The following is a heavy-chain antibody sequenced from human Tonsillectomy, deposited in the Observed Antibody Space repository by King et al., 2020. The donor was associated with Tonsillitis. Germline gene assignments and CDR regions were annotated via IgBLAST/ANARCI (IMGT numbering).Heavy chain of an antibody. V-gene: IGHV4-31*03. Sequence: QVQLQESGPGLVKPSQTLSLTCRVSGGSISDGGGYWTWIHHHSGKGIEWIGYIHYSGTTYYNPSLKSRVIISVDTSQNQFSLNLSYVTAADTAVYYCARDNGGNDAFDMWGQGTVVTVSS. CDR3: ARDNGGNDAFDM. CDR2: IHYSGTT. CDR1: GGSISDGGGY. J-gene: IGHJ3*02. D-gene: IGHD4-23*01.